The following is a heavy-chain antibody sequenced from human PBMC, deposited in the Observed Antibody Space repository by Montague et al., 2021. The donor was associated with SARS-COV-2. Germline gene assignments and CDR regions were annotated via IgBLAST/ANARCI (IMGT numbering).Heavy chain of an antibody. CDR1: GGSISSSSYY. D-gene: IGHD3-9*01. Sequence: SETLSLTCTVSGGSISSSSYYWGWIRQPPGKGLEWIGSIYYSGSTYYNPSLKSRVIISVDTSKNQFSLKLSSVTAADTAVYYCATYYDILTGYYIDAFDIWGQGTMVTVSS. CDR3: ATYYDILTGYYIDAFDI. J-gene: IGHJ3*02. CDR2: IYYSGST. V-gene: IGHV4-39*01.